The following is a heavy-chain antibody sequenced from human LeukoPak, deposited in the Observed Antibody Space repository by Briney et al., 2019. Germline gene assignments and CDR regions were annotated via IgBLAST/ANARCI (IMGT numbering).Heavy chain of an antibody. Sequence: PSQTLSLTCAVSGGSISSGGYSWSWIRQPPGKGLEWIGYIYHSGSTYYNPSLKSRVTISVDTSKNQFSLKLSSVTAADTAVYYCARDARERIDYWGQGTLVTVSS. CDR1: GGSISSGGYS. D-gene: IGHD6-25*01. V-gene: IGHV4-30-2*01. J-gene: IGHJ4*02. CDR2: IYHSGST. CDR3: ARDARERIDY.